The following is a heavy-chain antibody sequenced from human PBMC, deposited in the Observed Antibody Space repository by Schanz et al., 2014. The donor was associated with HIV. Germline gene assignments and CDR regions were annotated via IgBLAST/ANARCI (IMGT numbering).Heavy chain of an antibody. CDR2: ISGSGGHT. J-gene: IGHJ4*02. D-gene: IGHD2-21*02. CDR1: GFTLNGYS. Sequence: EVQLVESGGRLVKPGESLILSCITSGFTLNGYSMIWVRQAPGKGLEWVSTISGSGGHTYYADSVKGRFTISRDNAWKSLYLQMNSLRDEDTAVYYCARDQGYCAGSTCYSWYYFDSWGQGTPVTVSS. V-gene: IGHV3-21*02. CDR3: ARDQGYCAGSTCYSWYYFDS.